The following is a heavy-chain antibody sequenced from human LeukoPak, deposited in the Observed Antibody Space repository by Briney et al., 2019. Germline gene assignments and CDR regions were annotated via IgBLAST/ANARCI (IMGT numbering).Heavy chain of an antibody. CDR3: TRGTTVVDSES. CDR1: GFTFSSNS. Sequence: AGSLRLSCAASGFTFSSNSMSWGRQAPGKGLEWVSSISRTITYIYYADSVKGRFTISRDNAKNSLSLQMNSLRAEDTAVYYCTRGTTVVDSESWGQGTLVTVSS. V-gene: IGHV3-21*01. J-gene: IGHJ4*02. CDR2: ISRTITYI. D-gene: IGHD4-23*01.